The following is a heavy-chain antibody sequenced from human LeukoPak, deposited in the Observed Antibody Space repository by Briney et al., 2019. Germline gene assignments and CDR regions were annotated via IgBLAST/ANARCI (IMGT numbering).Heavy chain of an antibody. CDR3: ARSDRGRPEEC. V-gene: IGHV3-7*04. CDR1: GFTFSSFW. D-gene: IGHD3-3*01. CDR2: INEAGSET. Sequence: PGGSLGLSCTVSGFTFSSFWMAWVRQVPGKGLEWVATINEAGSETYYVDSVKGRFTISRDNAKNSPYLHMSNLRAEDTAVYYCARSDRGRPEECWGQGTLVTVSS. J-gene: IGHJ4*02.